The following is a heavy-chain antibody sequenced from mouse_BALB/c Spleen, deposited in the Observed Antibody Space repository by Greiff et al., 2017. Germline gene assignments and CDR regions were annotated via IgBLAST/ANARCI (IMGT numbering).Heavy chain of an antibody. CDR3: ARRGLYYGNYDAMDY. CDR1: GYTFTSYV. J-gene: IGHJ4*01. CDR2: INPYNDGT. Sequence: EVKLMESGPELVKPGASVKMSCKASGYTFTSYVMHWVKQKPGQGLEWIGYINPYNDGTKYNEKFKGKATLTSDKSSSTAYMELSSLTSEDSAVYYCARRGLYYGNYDAMDYWGQGTSVTVSS. D-gene: IGHD2-1*01. V-gene: IGHV1-14*01.